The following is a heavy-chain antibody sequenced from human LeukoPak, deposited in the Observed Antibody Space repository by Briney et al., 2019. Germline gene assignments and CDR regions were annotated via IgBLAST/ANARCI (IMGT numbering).Heavy chain of an antibody. CDR2: IHFSGTT. CDR1: GGSISTTNNY. Sequence: PSETLSLTCSVSGGSISTTNNYWGWIRQPPGKGLEWIGSIHFSGTTYYNPSLKSRVTVSVDTSKSQFSLKLTSVTAADTAVYYCAKSGYDYPYYGMDVWGQGTTVTVSS. D-gene: IGHD5-12*01. CDR3: AKSGYDYPYYGMDV. V-gene: IGHV4-39*01. J-gene: IGHJ6*02.